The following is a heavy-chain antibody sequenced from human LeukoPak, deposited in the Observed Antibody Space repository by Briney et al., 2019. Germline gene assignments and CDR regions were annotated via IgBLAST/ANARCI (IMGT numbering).Heavy chain of an antibody. CDR1: GFTVRSYD. Sequence: PGGSLLLSCAASGFTVRSYDMHWVRPVAGKGLEWVSAISTASNPHYAASVQGRFTIFRANAENSLYLQMNSLSAEDTAVYYCARELGIEGYWYFDLWGRGTLVTVSS. V-gene: IGHV3-13*05. J-gene: IGHJ2*01. D-gene: IGHD7-27*01. CDR3: ARELGIEGYWYFDL. CDR2: ISTASNP.